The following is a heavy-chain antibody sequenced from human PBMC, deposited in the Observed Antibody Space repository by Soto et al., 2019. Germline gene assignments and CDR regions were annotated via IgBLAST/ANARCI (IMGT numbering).Heavy chain of an antibody. CDR3: ARGPTGWYGYDY. CDR1: GFTFSSSW. D-gene: IGHD6-19*01. CDR2: INSDGSTT. V-gene: IGHV3-74*01. Sequence: EVQLVESGGGLVEPGGSLRLSCAASGFTFSSSWMHWVRQPPGKGLVWVSRINSDGSTTNYADSVKGRFTISRDNAKNTLYLQMNSLRAEDTAAYYCARGPTGWYGYDYWGQGTLVTVSS. J-gene: IGHJ4*02.